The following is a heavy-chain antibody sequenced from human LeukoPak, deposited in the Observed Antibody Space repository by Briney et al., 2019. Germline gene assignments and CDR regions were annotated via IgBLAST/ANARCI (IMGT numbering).Heavy chain of an antibody. D-gene: IGHD3-9*01. J-gene: IGHJ4*02. CDR1: GFSFKNVW. Sequence: GGSLRLSCAASGFSFKNVWMSWVRQAPGKGLEWVGRIKSKAHGGTTDYAAAVKGRFTISRDDSKSTLYLQMNSLKTEDTALYYCTTWNYDILTGYSIWGQGTLVTVSS. CDR3: TTWNYDILTGYSI. CDR2: IKSKAHGGTT. V-gene: IGHV3-15*01.